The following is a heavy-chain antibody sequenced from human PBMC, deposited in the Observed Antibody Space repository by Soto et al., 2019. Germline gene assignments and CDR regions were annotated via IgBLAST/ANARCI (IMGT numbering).Heavy chain of an antibody. J-gene: IGHJ3*02. CDR2: VDPEDGET. Sequence: EVQLVQSGAEVKKPGATVKISCKVSGYTFTDYYMHWVQQALGKGLGWMGLVDPEDGETIYAEKFQGRVTITADTSTDTADMELSSLRSEDTAVYYCAAPRGYGSGSHDAFDIWGQGTMVTVSS. D-gene: IGHD3-10*01. V-gene: IGHV1-69-2*01. CDR3: AAPRGYGSGSHDAFDI. CDR1: GYTFTDYY.